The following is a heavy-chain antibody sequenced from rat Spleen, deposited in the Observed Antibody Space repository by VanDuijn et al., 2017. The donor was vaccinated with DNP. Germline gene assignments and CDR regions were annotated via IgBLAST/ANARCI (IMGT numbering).Heavy chain of an antibody. J-gene: IGHJ2*01. CDR1: GFTFSSFP. V-gene: IGHV5-46*01. Sequence: EVQLVESGGGLVQPGGSMKLSCAASGFTFSSFPMAWVRQAATKGLEWVASITTSGDSTSSPDSVKGRFTISRDNAKNTLYLQMNSLRSEDTATYYCARGGRSYFDYWGQGVMVTVSS. CDR2: ITTSGDST. CDR3: ARGGRSYFDY. D-gene: IGHD1-11*01.